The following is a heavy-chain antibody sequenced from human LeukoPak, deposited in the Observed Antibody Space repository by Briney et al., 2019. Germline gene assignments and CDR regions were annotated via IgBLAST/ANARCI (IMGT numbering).Heavy chain of an antibody. Sequence: ASVKVSCKASGYTFTSYYMHWVRQAPGQGLEWMGWINPNSGGTNYAQKFQGRVTMTRDTSISTAYMELSRLRSEDTAVYYCARDNSGGSTWWFDPWGQGTLVTVSS. CDR2: INPNSGGT. CDR1: GYTFTSYY. CDR3: ARDNSGGSTWWFDP. J-gene: IGHJ5*02. D-gene: IGHD2-15*01. V-gene: IGHV1-2*02.